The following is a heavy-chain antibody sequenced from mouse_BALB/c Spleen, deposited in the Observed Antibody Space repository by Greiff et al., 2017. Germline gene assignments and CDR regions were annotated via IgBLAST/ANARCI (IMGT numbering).Heavy chain of an antibody. Sequence: VQLVESGAELVRPGSSVKISCKASGYAFSSYWMNWVKQRPGQGLEWIGQIYPGDGDTNYNGKFKGKATLTADKSSSTAYMQLSSLTSEDSAVYFCARGEDGQAWFAYWGQGTLVTVSA. CDR2: IYPGDGDT. CDR3: ARGEDGQAWFAY. CDR1: GYAFSSYW. V-gene: IGHV1-80*01. J-gene: IGHJ3*01. D-gene: IGHD1-2*01.